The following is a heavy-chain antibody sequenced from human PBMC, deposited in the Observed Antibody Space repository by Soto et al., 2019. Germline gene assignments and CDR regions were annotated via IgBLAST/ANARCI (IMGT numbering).Heavy chain of an antibody. CDR3: ATSQLGEYFDN. CDR2: IYHSGSI. CDR1: GDSISSSLL. J-gene: IGHJ4*02. V-gene: IGHV4-4*02. Sequence: QVHLQESGPRLVKPSGTLSLTCDVSGDSISSSLLWSCVRQTPGKGLEWIGEIYHSGSINYNPSLKSRVTISADRSKNQFSLALTAVTAEDTAVYYCATSQLGEYFDNWGQGTLVTVYS. D-gene: IGHD1-1*01.